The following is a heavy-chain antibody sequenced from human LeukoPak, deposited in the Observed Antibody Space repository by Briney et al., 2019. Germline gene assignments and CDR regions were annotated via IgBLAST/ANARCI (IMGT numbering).Heavy chain of an antibody. V-gene: IGHV4-4*02. Sequence: SGTLSLTCAVSGGSISSSNWWSWVRQHPGKGLEWIGYIYYSGSTYYNPSLKSRVTISVDTSKNQFSLKLSSVTAADTAVYYCARDPGGYSGYGLGVAFDIWGQGTMVTVSS. D-gene: IGHD5-12*01. CDR2: IYYSGST. J-gene: IGHJ3*02. CDR1: GGSISSSNW. CDR3: ARDPGGYSGYGLGVAFDI.